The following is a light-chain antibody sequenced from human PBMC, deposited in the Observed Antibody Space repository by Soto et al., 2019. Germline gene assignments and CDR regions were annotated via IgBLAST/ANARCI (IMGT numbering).Light chain of an antibody. J-gene: IGLJ2*01. V-gene: IGLV2-14*01. Sequence: QSALTQPASVSGXXXXSXXXXXXGXXXXVGGYNYVSWYQQHPGKAPKLMIYDVSNRPSGVSNRFSGSKSGNTASLTISGLQAEDEADYYCSSYTSSSTRVFGGGTKLTVL. CDR3: SSYTSSSTRV. CDR2: DVS. CDR1: XXXVGGYNY.